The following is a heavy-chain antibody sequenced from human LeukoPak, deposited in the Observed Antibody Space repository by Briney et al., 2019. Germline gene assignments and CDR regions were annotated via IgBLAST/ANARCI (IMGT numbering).Heavy chain of an antibody. D-gene: IGHD2-2*01. CDR3: AKQVPAAIGPYYFDY. CDR2: ISGSGGST. Sequence: RGSLRLSCAASGFTFSSYAMSWVRQAPGKGLEWVSAISGSGGSTYYADSVKGRFTISRDNSKNTLYLQMNSLRAEDTAVYYCAKQVPAAIGPYYFDYWGQGTLVTVSS. CDR1: GFTFSSYA. V-gene: IGHV3-23*01. J-gene: IGHJ4*02.